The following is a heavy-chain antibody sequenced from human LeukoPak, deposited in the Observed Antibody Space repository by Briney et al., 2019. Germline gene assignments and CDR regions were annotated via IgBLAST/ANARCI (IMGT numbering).Heavy chain of an antibody. J-gene: IGHJ4*02. D-gene: IGHD6-19*01. CDR1: GFTFDDYA. CDR3: AKTSRWLVGDY. CDR2: ISYDGSNK. V-gene: IGHV3-30*18. Sequence: GGSLRLSCAASGFTFDDYAMHWVRQAPGKGLEWVAVISYDGSNKYYADSVKGRFTISRDNSKNTLYLQMNSLRAEDTAVYYCAKTSRWLVGDYWGQGTLVTVSS.